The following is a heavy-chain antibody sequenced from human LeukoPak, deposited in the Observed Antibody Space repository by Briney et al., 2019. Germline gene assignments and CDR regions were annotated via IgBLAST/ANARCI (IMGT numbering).Heavy chain of an antibody. CDR1: GGTFSNYA. CDR3: ATAAGITMVRGVIGGYYFDY. D-gene: IGHD3-10*01. Sequence: GASVKVSCKASGGTFSNYAISWVRQAPGQGLEWMGGIIPIFDTADSAQKFQGRLTITADESTSTAYMELSSLRAEGTAVYYCATAAGITMVRGVIGGYYFDYWGQGTLVTVSS. CDR2: IIPIFDTA. V-gene: IGHV1-69*01. J-gene: IGHJ4*02.